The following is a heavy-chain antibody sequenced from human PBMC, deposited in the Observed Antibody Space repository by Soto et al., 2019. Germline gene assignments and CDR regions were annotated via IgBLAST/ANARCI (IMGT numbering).Heavy chain of an antibody. CDR3: ARDMGYCTTTTCYSVGGWFDP. Sequence: GGSLRLSCVASGFTFNTYGMHWVRQAPGKGLEWMASIYYDGSNKYYADSVRGRFTISRDDSKNILYLQINNLGAEDTAVYYCARDMGYCTTTTCYSVGGWFDPWGQGTLVTVSS. V-gene: IGHV3-33*01. D-gene: IGHD2-2*02. J-gene: IGHJ5*02. CDR2: IYYDGSNK. CDR1: GFTFNTYG.